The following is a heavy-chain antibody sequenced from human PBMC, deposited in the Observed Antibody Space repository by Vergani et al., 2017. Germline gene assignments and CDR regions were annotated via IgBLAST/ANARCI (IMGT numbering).Heavy chain of an antibody. J-gene: IGHJ4*02. D-gene: IGHD3-10*01. CDR3: ARRTTMVRGVLEIARYYVDY. Sequence: QLQLQESGPGLVKPSETLSLTCTVSGGSISSSSYYWGWIRQPPGKGPEWIGSIYYSGSTYYNPSLKSRVTISVDTSKNQSSLKLSSVTAADTAVYYCARRTTMVRGVLEIARYYVDYWDQGTLVTVSS. V-gene: IGHV4-39*01. CDR2: IYYSGST. CDR1: GGSISSSSYY.